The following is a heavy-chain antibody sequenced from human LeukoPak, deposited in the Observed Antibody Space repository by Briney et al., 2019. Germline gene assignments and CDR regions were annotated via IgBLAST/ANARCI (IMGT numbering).Heavy chain of an antibody. CDR3: ARAGKHVFGYFDY. V-gene: IGHV3-23*01. Sequence: PGGSLRLSCAASGFTFSTYSMSWVRQAPGKGLEWVSTIDVTTGISYYADSVKGRFTISRDNFQNTLYLQMSSLRAEDTAMYYCARAGKHVFGYFDYWGQGTLVTVSS. CDR1: GFTFSTYS. D-gene: IGHD3-3*02. J-gene: IGHJ4*02. CDR2: IDVTTGIS.